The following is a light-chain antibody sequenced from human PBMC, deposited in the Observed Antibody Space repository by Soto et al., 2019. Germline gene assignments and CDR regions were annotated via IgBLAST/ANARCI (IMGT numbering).Light chain of an antibody. Sequence: QSALTQPASVSGSPGQSITISCTGTSSDVGGYNYVSWYQQHPGKAPKLMIYDVSNRPSGVSNRFSGSKSGNTASLTISGLQAEDEADYYCSSYTSSSTMVFGGGPMLTV. CDR2: DVS. V-gene: IGLV2-14*01. CDR1: SSDVGGYNY. J-gene: IGLJ2*01. CDR3: SSYTSSSTMV.